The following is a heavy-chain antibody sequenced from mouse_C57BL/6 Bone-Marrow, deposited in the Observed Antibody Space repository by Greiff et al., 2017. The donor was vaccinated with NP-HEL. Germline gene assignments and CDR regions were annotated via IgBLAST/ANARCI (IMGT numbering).Heavy chain of an antibody. Sequence: QVHVKQSGAELVRPGSSVKLSCKASGYTFTSYWMDWVKQRPGQGLEWIGNIYPSDSETHYNQKFKDKATLTVDKSSSTAYMQLSSLTSEDSAVYYCASLGALRRDYWGQGTTLTVSS. CDR1: GYTFTSYW. CDR3: ASLGALRRDY. V-gene: IGHV1-61*01. D-gene: IGHD1-1*01. CDR2: IYPSDSET. J-gene: IGHJ2*01.